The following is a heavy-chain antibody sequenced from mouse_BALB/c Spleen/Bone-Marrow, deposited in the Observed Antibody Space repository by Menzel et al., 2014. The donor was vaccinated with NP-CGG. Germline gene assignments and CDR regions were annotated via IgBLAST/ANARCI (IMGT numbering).Heavy chain of an antibody. CDR3: GRSRDNGGKDYGMNY. Sequence: EVQLQQSGAELVKPGASVKLSCTASGFNIKDTYMHWVKQRPEQGLEWIGRIDPANGNTRYDPKFQGKATITADTSSNTPHLQLSAQTSGDTAVCYWGRSRDNGGKDYGMNYWGQGPSVTVSS. CDR2: IDPANGNT. D-gene: IGHD1-1*02. J-gene: IGHJ4*01. CDR1: GFNIKDTY. V-gene: IGHV14-3*02.